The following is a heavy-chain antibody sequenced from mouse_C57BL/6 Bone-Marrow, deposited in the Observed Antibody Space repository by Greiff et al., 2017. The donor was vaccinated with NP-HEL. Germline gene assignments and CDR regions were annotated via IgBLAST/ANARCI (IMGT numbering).Heavy chain of an antibody. J-gene: IGHJ1*03. CDR1: GFTFSDYY. CDR3: ARHGLFITTVVARYFDV. D-gene: IGHD1-1*01. Sequence: EVQLVESGGGLVQPGGSLKLSCAASGFTFSDYYMYWVRQTPVKRLEWVAYISNGGGSPYYPDTVKGRFTISRDNAKNTLYLQMSRLKSEDTAMYYCARHGLFITTVVARYFDVWGTGTTVTVSS. CDR2: ISNGGGSP. V-gene: IGHV5-12*01.